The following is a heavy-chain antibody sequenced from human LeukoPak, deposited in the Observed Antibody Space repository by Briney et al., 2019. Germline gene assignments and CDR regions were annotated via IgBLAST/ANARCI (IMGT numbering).Heavy chain of an antibody. CDR1: GFTLSSYW. CDR2: INSGGTTT. J-gene: IGHJ4*02. CDR3: TRGVVGNYGNFDC. V-gene: IGHV3-74*01. Sequence: PGGSLRLSCAASGFTLSSYWMHWVRQAPGKGLVWVSRINSGGTTTDYADSVKGRFTISRDNAQNTLYLQMSSLRDEDTAVYYCTRGVVGNYGNFDCWGQGTLVTVSS. D-gene: IGHD1-26*01.